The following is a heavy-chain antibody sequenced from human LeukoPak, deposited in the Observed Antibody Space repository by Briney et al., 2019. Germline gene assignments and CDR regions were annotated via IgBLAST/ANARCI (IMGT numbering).Heavy chain of an antibody. CDR1: GGTFSSYA. D-gene: IGHD5-18*01. Sequence: EASVKVSCKASGGTFSSYAISWVRQAPGQGLEWMGRIIPIFGTANYAQKSQGRVTITTDESTSTAYMELSSLRSEDTAVYYCARGSVDTAMAYYFDYWGQGTLVTVSS. CDR3: ARGSVDTAMAYYFDY. CDR2: IIPIFGTA. J-gene: IGHJ4*02. V-gene: IGHV1-69*05.